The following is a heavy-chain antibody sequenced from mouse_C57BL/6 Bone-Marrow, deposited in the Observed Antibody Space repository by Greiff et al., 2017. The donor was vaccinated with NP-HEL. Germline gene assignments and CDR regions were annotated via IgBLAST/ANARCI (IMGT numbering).Heavy chain of an antibody. V-gene: IGHV1-55*01. CDR1: GYTFTSYW. Sequence: VQLQQPGAELVKPGASVKMSCKASGYTFTSYWITWVKQRPGQGLEWIGDIYPGSGSTNYNEKFKSKATLTVDTSSSTAYMQLSSLTSEDSAVYYCARRRNDYPYYYAMDYWGQGTSVTVSS. J-gene: IGHJ4*01. CDR2: IYPGSGST. D-gene: IGHD2-4*01. CDR3: ARRRNDYPYYYAMDY.